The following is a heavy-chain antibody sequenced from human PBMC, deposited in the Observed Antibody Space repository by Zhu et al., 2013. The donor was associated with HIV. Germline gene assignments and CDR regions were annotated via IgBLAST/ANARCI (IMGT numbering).Heavy chain of an antibody. CDR2: INPNSGDT. J-gene: IGHJ1*01. CDR3: ARSRIVGTTIGGF. CDR1: GYTFTGYY. V-gene: IGHV1-2*02. D-gene: IGHD1-26*01. Sequence: QVQLVQSGAEVKMPGASVKVPCEASGYTFTGYYIHWVRQAPGQGLEWMGWINPNSGDTNYVQKFQGRVTMTRDTSISTAYVELSRLRADDTAVYYCARSRIVGTTIGGFWGQGALVTVSS.